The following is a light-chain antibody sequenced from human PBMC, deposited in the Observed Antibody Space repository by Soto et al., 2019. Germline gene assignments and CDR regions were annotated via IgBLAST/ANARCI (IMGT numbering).Light chain of an antibody. J-gene: IGLJ1*01. Sequence: QSALTQPPSASGSPGQSVTISCAGTSSDVGGYNYVSWYQQYPGKVPKLMIYEVSERPSGVPDRFSGSKSGNTAFLNVCGLQAEDEADYYCLSYADTAYVFGTGTKLTVL. V-gene: IGLV2-8*01. CDR1: SSDVGGYNY. CDR2: EVS. CDR3: LSYADTAYV.